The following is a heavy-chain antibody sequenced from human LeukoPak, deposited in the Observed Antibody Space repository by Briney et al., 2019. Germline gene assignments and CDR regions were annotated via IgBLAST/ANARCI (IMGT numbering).Heavy chain of an antibody. V-gene: IGHV4-34*01. Sequence: ASETLSLTCAVYGGSFSGYYWSWIRQPPGKGLEWIGEINHSGSTNYNPSLKSRVTISVDTSKNQFSLKLSSVTAADTAVYYCARDSHPGSNYYDSSGYPKYYFDCWGQGTLVTVSS. J-gene: IGHJ4*02. CDR2: INHSGST. D-gene: IGHD3-22*01. CDR1: GGSFSGYY. CDR3: ARDSHPGSNYYDSSGYPKYYFDC.